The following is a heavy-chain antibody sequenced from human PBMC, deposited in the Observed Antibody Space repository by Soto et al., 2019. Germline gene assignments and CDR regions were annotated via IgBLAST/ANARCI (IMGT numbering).Heavy chain of an antibody. J-gene: IGHJ6*03. Sequence: PSETLSLTCTVSGGSVSSGSYYWSWIRQPPGKGLEWIGEINHSGSTNYNPSLKSRVTISVDTSKNQFSLKLSSVTAADTAVYYCARGLPLFYGVFNYYYYMDVWGKGTTVTVSS. V-gene: IGHV4-39*07. CDR1: GGSVSSGSYY. CDR2: INHSGST. CDR3: ARGLPLFYGVFNYYYYMDV. D-gene: IGHD4-17*01.